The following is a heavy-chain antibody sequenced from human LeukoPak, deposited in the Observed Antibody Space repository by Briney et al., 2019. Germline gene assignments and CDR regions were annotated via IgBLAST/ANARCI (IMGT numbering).Heavy chain of an antibody. J-gene: IGHJ6*02. CDR3: ARDEGVGATGFLYYYYGMDV. CDR2: INPSGGST. V-gene: IGHV1-46*01. D-gene: IGHD1-26*01. Sequence: ASVKVSCKASGCTFTSYYMHWVRQAPGQELEWMRVINPSGGSTSYAQKFQGRVTMTRDTSTSTVYMELSSLRSEDTAVYYCARDEGVGATGFLYYYYGMDVWGQGTTVTVSS. CDR1: GCTFTSYY.